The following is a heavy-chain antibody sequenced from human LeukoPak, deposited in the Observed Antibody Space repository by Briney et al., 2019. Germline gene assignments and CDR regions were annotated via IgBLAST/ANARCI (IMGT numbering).Heavy chain of an antibody. J-gene: IGHJ4*02. CDR3: ARDGSIAAAQFEYYFDY. CDR1: GFTFSNYW. D-gene: IGHD6-13*01. Sequence: GGSLRLSCAASGFTFSNYWMHWVRQAPGKGLVWVSRINSDGINTSYADSVKGRFTISRDNAKNSLYLQMNSLRAEDTAVYYCARDGSIAAAQFEYYFDYWGQGTLVTVSS. CDR2: INSDGINT. V-gene: IGHV3-74*01.